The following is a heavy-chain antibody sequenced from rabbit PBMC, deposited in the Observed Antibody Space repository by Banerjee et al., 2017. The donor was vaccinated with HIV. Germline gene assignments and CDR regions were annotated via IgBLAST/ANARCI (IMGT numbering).Heavy chain of an antibody. J-gene: IGHJ4*01. CDR3: ARDRGSPRRFYLNL. D-gene: IGHD4-2*01. CDR1: GIDFSSYYY. CDR2: IYIAPGGST. V-gene: IGHV1S40*01. Sequence: QSLEESGGDLVKPGASLTLTCTASGIDFSSYYYMCWVRQAPGKGLEWIACIYIAPGGSTWYANWAKGRFTISKTSSTTVTLQMTSLTAADTATYFCARDRGSPRRFYLNLWGPGTLVTVS.